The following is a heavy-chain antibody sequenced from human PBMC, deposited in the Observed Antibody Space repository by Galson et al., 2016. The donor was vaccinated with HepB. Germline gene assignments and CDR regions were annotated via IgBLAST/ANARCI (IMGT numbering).Heavy chain of an antibody. D-gene: IGHD6-19*01. V-gene: IGHV3-23*01. Sequence: SLRLSCAASGFTFSAYAIHWVRQAPGKGLEWVSGISASGGSTHYADSVKGRFTFSRDNAKNSLFLQMNGLRAEDTAVYYCARALSSSGWTYWYFDLWGRGTLVTVSS. CDR1: GFTFSAYA. J-gene: IGHJ2*01. CDR2: ISASGGST. CDR3: ARALSSSGWTYWYFDL.